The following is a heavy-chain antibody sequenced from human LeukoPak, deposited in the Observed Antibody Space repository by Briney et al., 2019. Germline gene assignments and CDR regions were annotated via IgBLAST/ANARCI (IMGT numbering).Heavy chain of an antibody. Sequence: GESLKISCKGSGYSFTSYWIGWVRQMPGKGLEWMGIIYPGDSDTRYSPSFQGQVTISADKSISTAYLQWSSLKASDTAMYYCARHGTIAAAGPLAYGGNYYYYMDVWGKGTTVTVSS. CDR2: IYPGDSDT. J-gene: IGHJ6*03. D-gene: IGHD6-13*01. CDR1: GYSFTSYW. V-gene: IGHV5-51*01. CDR3: ARHGTIAAAGPLAYGGNYYYYMDV.